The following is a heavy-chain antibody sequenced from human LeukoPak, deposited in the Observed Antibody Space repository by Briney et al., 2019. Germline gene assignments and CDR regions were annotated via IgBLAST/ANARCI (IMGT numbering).Heavy chain of an antibody. CDR1: GGSISSYY. CDR3: ARHGPIAGEFQH. D-gene: IGHD3-16*01. Sequence: SETLSLTCTVSGGSISSYYWSWIRQPPGKGLEWIGYIYYSGSTNYNPSLKSRVTISVDTSKNQLSLKLSSVTAADTAVYYCARHGPIAGEFQHWGQGTLVTVSS. V-gene: IGHV4-59*08. J-gene: IGHJ1*01. CDR2: IYYSGST.